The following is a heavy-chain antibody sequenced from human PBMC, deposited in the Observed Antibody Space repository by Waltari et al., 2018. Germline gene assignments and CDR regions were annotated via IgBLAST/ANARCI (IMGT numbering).Heavy chain of an antibody. CDR3: ATLRAAAATDAFDI. V-gene: IGHV5-51*01. CDR2: IELGGSNT. CDR1: GYSFTSYW. Sequence: EVQLVQSGAEVKKPGESLKISCKGSGYSFTSYWIGWVRQTTGKGLDWMGTIELGGSNTNASQSFKCQFTISTDKSNSTAYLQWSSLKASDTAMYYCATLRAAAATDAFDIWGQGTMVTVSS. D-gene: IGHD6-13*01. J-gene: IGHJ3*02.